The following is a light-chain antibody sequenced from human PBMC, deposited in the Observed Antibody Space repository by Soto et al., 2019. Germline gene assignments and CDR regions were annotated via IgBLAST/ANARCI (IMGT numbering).Light chain of an antibody. Sequence: DIQMTQSPSSLSASVGDRVTITCRASQSISDSLNWYQHKPGTAPKLLIYAASSLQSGVPSRFSGGGSGTDFTLTISSLQPEDFVTYFCQQSFRFPATFGGGPKVEIK. J-gene: IGKJ4*01. CDR1: QSISDS. CDR2: AAS. V-gene: IGKV1-39*01. CDR3: QQSFRFPAT.